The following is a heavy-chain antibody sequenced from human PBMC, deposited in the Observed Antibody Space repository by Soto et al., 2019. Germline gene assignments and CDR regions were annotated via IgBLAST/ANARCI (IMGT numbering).Heavy chain of an antibody. J-gene: IGHJ5*02. CDR2: IXXXXSDT. CDR3: FDP. Sequence: GESLKISCKGSGYNFAGYWIAWVRQMPGXGLXLXGXIXXXXSDTRYRPSFQGQVTISAEKSISSAYLQWSSLRASDTAMYNWFDPWGQGTLVTVSS. V-gene: IGHV5-51*01. CDR1: GYNFAGYW.